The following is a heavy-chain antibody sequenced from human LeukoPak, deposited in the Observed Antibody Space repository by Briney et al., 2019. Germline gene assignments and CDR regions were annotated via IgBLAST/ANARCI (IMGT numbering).Heavy chain of an antibody. D-gene: IGHD3-22*01. CDR3: ARDPNNYDSH. J-gene: IGHJ4*02. CDR1: GFTFSSDW. V-gene: IGHV3-74*01. Sequence: GGSLRLSCTASGFTFSSDWVHWLRHVPGKGLEWVSRITPEWSAARYADSVRGRFTLSRDNAKNTVYLQMSSLRGEDTALYFCARDPNNYDSHWGQGTLVTVSS. CDR2: ITPEWSAA.